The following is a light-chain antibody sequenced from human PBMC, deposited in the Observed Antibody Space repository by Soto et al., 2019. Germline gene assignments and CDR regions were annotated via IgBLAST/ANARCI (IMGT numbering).Light chain of an antibody. CDR2: EVD. CDR1: SSDVGGHNY. CDR3: SSYAGSNNLV. Sequence: QSVLTQPPSASGSPGQSLTISCTGTSSDVGGHNYVSWYQQHPGKAPKFIIYEVDKRPSGVPDRFSGSKSGNTASLTVSGLQAEDEADYYCSSYAGSNNLVFGGGTKVTVL. J-gene: IGLJ3*02. V-gene: IGLV2-8*01.